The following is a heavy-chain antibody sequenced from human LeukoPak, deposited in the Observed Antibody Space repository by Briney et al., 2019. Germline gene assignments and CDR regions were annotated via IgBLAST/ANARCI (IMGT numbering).Heavy chain of an antibody. J-gene: IGHJ4*02. D-gene: IGHD3-22*01. CDR2: IWYDGSNK. V-gene: IGHV3-33*01. CDR1: GFTFSSYG. CDR3: ARDPVDMFAYDSGGYHYYFDY. Sequence: GASLRLSCAASGFTFSSYGMHWVRQAPGKGLEWVAVIWYDGSNKYYVDSVEGRFTISRDNSKNTLYLQMNSLRAEDTAVYYCARDPVDMFAYDSGGYHYYFDYWGQGTLVTVSS.